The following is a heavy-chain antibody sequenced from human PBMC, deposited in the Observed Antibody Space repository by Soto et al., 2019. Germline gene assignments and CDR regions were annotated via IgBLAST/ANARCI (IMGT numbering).Heavy chain of an antibody. CDR1: GGTFSSYA. Sequence: QVQLVQSGAEVKKPGSSVKVSCKASGGTFSSYAISWVRQAPGQGLEWMGGIIPIFGTANYAQKFQGRVTITVDKSTSSAYMELSSLRSEDTAVYYCARDRAAAYCGGEGCPLDVWGQGTTVTVSS. CDR3: ARDRAAAYCGGEGCPLDV. J-gene: IGHJ6*02. V-gene: IGHV1-69*06. CDR2: IIPIFGTA. D-gene: IGHD2-21*01.